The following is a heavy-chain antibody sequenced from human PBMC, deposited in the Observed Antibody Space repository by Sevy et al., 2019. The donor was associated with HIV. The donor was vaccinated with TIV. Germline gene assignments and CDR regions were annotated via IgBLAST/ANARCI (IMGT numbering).Heavy chain of an antibody. CDR1: GFTLGSYW. CDR3: VAANTWDDY. CDR2: VNSDWCST. J-gene: IGHJ4*02. V-gene: IGHV3-74*01. D-gene: IGHD1-26*01. Sequence: GGSLRLSCSASGFTLGSYWMHWVRQAPGKGPVWVSGVNSDWCSTNYADSVKGRFTMSRDSAKNTMYLQMNSLRAEDTAVYFCVAANTWDDYSGQGTQVTVSS.